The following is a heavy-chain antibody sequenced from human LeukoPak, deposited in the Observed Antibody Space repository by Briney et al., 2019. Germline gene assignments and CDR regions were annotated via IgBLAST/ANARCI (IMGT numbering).Heavy chain of an antibody. CDR3: ASASSHRIAAGGDY. D-gene: IGHD6-13*01. CDR2: IKQDGSEK. J-gene: IGHJ4*02. V-gene: IGHV3-7*01. Sequence: PGGSLRLSCAASGFTFSIYWMSWVRRAPGKGLEWVANIKQDGSEKYYVDSVKGRFTISRDNTKNSLYLQMNSLRAEDTAVYYCASASSHRIAAGGDYWGQGTLVTVSS. CDR1: GFTFSIYW.